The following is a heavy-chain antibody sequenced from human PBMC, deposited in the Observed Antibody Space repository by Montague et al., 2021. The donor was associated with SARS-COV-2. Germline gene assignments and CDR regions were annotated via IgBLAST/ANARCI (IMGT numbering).Heavy chain of an antibody. CDR3: ARGRRRYNWRDETSYYYGMDV. CDR2: INHSGST. D-gene: IGHD1-20*01. J-gene: IGHJ6*02. Sequence: SETLSLTCAVYGGSLNGYYWSWIRQPPGKGLEWIGEINHSGSTNYNPSXXSRVTISLDTSKNQFSLKLSSVTAADTAVYYCARGRRRYNWRDETSYYYGMDVWGQGTTVTVSS. V-gene: IGHV4-34*01. CDR1: GGSLNGYY.